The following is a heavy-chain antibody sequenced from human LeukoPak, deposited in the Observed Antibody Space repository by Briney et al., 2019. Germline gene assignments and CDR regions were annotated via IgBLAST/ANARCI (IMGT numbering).Heavy chain of an antibody. CDR3: ARGCVAAAGRLYQSYYYYMDV. D-gene: IGHD6-13*01. V-gene: IGHV3-64*01. J-gene: IGHJ6*03. CDR2: ISSNGGST. Sequence: GGSLRLSCAASGFTFSSYAMHWVRQAPGKGLEYVSAISSNGGSTYYANSVKGRFTISRDNSKNTLYLQMGSLRAEDMAVYYCARGCVAAAGRLYQSYYYYMDVWGKGTTVTVSS. CDR1: GFTFSSYA.